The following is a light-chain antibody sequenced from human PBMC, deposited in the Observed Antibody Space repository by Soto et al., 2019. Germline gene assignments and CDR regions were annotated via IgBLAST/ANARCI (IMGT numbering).Light chain of an antibody. J-gene: IGLJ1*01. Sequence: QSALTQPASVSRSPGQSITISCTGTSSNVGSYNLVSWYQQHPGKASKLMIYEGSKRPSGISNRFSGSKSGNTAALTISGLQAEDEAEYYCCSYADSSRIYVFGAGTKLTVL. V-gene: IGLV2-23*01. CDR2: EGS. CDR1: SSNVGSYNL. CDR3: CSYADSSRIYV.